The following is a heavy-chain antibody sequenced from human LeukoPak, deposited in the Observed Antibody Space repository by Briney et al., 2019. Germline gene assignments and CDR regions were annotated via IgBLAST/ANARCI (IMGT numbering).Heavy chain of an antibody. Sequence: ASVKVSCKASGYTFTGYYMHWVRQAPGQGLEWMGWINPNSGGTNYAQKFQGRVTITRDTSISTAYMELSRLRSDDTAVYYCARVTYHLLSFDYWGQGTLVTVSS. CDR2: INPNSGGT. D-gene: IGHD2-2*01. CDR3: ARVTYHLLSFDY. CDR1: GYTFTGYY. V-gene: IGHV1-2*02. J-gene: IGHJ4*02.